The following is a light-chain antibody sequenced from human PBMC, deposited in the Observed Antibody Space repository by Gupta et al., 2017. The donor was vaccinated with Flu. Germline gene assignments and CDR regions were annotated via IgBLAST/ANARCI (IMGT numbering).Light chain of an antibody. V-gene: IGLV2-14*01. CDR3: GSYTRSFTWV. CDR2: EVT. CDR1: SSDIGFYNY. Sequence: QSALTQPASVSGSPGQSIIISCPGTSSDIGFYNYVSWYQQHPGEAPKLIIHEVTNRPSGVSNRFSGSKSGNTASLTISGLLAEDEADYYCGSYTRSFTWVFGGGTKLTVL. J-gene: IGLJ3*02.